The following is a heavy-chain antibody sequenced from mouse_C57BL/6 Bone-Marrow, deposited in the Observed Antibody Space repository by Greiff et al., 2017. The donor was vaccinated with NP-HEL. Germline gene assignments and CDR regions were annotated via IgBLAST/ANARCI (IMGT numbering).Heavy chain of an antibody. V-gene: IGHV1-18*01. CDR3: ARWEEAWFAY. CDR2: INPNNGGT. D-gene: IGHD4-1*01. Sequence: EVQLVESGPELVKPGASVKIPCKASGYTFTDYNMDWVKQSHGKSLEWIGDINPNNGGTIYNQKFKGKATLTVDKSSSTAYMELRSLTSEDTAVYYCARWEEAWFAYWGQGTLVTVSA. CDR1: GYTFTDYN. J-gene: IGHJ3*01.